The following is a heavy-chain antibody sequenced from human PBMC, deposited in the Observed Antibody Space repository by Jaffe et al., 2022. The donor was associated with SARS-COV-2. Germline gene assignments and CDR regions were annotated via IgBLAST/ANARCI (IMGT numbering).Heavy chain of an antibody. V-gene: IGHV3-21*01. CDR1: GFTFSSYS. CDR3: ARNPCSGGSCYSEGASP. J-gene: IGHJ4*02. Sequence: EVQLVESGGGLVKPGGSLRLSCAASGFTFSSYSMNWVRQAPGKGLEWVSSISSSSSYIYYADSVKGRFTISRDNAKNSLYLQMNSLRAEDTAVYYCARNPCSGGSCYSEGASPWGQGTLVTVSS. CDR2: ISSSSSYI. D-gene: IGHD2-15*01.